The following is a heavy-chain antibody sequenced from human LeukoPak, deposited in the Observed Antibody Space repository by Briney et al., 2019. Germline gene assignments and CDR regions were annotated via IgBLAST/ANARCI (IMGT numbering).Heavy chain of an antibody. J-gene: IGHJ3*02. V-gene: IGHV3-21*04. D-gene: IGHD6-13*01. CDR3: AKGISSWYQNAFDI. CDR2: ISTSSSYI. CDR1: GFTFSSYS. Sequence: GGSLRLSCAASGFTFSSYSMNWVRQAPGKGLEWVSSISTSSSYIHYADSVKGRFTISRDNAKNSLYLQMNSLRAEDMALYYCAKGISSWYQNAFDIWGQGTMVTVSS.